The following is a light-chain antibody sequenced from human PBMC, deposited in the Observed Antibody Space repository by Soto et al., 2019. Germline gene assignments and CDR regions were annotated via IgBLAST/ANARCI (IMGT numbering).Light chain of an antibody. Sequence: QSALTQPASVSGSPGQSITISCTGTSSDIGSYDLVSWYRQHSGKAPKLIIYEVNKRPSGVSNRFSASKSGNTASLTISGRQAEDEADYYCRSFAGSPWVFGGGTKLTVL. V-gene: IGLV2-23*02. J-gene: IGLJ3*02. CDR3: RSFAGSPWV. CDR1: SSDIGSYDL. CDR2: EVN.